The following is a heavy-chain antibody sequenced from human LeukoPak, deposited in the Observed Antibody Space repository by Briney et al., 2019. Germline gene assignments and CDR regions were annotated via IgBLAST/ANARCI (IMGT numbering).Heavy chain of an antibody. V-gene: IGHV3-23*01. J-gene: IGHJ4*02. Sequence: PGGSLRLSCAASGFTFSIYAMSWVRQAPGKGLEWVSTVSGSGHSTFYADSVKGRFTISRDNSKNTLYLQMSSLRAEDTAFYYCAKDLRYCSGGTCYWGLDHWGQGTLVTVSS. CDR3: AKDLRYCSGGTCYWGLDH. CDR2: VSGSGHST. D-gene: IGHD2-15*01. CDR1: GFTFSIYA.